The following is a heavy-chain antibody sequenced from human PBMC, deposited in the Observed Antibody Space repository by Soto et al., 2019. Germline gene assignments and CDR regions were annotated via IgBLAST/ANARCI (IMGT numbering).Heavy chain of an antibody. CDR2: ISGDSDTI. V-gene: IGHV3-48*01. CDR1: GFTFSFYS. D-gene: IGHD6-6*01. CDR3: ARSSTTTANDWFDP. Sequence: EVQLVESGGGLEQPGGSLRLSCAASGFTFSFYSMNWVRQAPGKGLEWISYISGDSDTIYYADSVKGRFTISRDNAKNSLYLQMNSLRTEDTAVYYCARSSTTTANDWFDPWGQGTLVTVSS. J-gene: IGHJ5*02.